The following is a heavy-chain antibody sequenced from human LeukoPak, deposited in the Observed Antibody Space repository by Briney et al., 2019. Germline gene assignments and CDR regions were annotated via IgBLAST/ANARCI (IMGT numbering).Heavy chain of an antibody. Sequence: GGSLRLSCAASGFTFISYSMNWVRQAPGKGLESVSSISSSSSYIYYADSVKGRFTISRDNAKNSLYLQMNSLRAEDTAVYYCTRDLSIVGATSWGQGTLVTVSS. J-gene: IGHJ4*02. CDR3: TRDLSIVGATS. D-gene: IGHD1-26*01. V-gene: IGHV3-21*01. CDR2: ISSSSSYI. CDR1: GFTFISYS.